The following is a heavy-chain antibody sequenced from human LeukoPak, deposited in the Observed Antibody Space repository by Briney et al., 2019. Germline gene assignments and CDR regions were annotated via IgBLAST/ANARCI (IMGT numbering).Heavy chain of an antibody. D-gene: IGHD2-2*01. J-gene: IGHJ3*02. CDR1: GFTFSSYA. Sequence: PGGSLRLSCAASGFTFSSYAMSWVRQAPGKGLEWVSAISGSGGSTYYADSVKGRFTISRDNSKNTLYLQMNSLRAEDTAVYYCARDLDGGSSRKTGAFDIWGQGRMVTVSS. V-gene: IGHV3-23*01. CDR3: ARDLDGGSSRKTGAFDI. CDR2: ISGSGGST.